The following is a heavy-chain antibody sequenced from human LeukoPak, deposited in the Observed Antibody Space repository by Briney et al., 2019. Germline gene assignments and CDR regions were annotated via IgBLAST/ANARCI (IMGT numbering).Heavy chain of an antibody. V-gene: IGHV4-30-2*01. D-gene: IGHD3-9*01. J-gene: IGHJ5*02. CDR3: ARDRGSRYDILTGYYGGWFDP. CDR1: GGSISSGGYY. Sequence: SETLSLTCTVSGGSISSGGYYWSWIRQPPGKGLEWIGYIYHSGSTYYNPSLKSRVTISVDRSKNQFSLKLSSVTAADTAVYYCARDRGSRYDILTGYYGGWFDPWGQGTLVTVSS. CDR2: IYHSGST.